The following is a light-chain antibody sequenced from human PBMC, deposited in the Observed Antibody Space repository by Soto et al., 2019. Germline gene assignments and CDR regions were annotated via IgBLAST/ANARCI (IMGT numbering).Light chain of an antibody. Sequence: EIVMTESPATLSVPPPERAALSCRASQSVSSNLAWYQQKPGQAPRLLIYGASTRATGIPARFSGSGSGTEFTLTISSLQSEDFAVYYCQQYGSSLITFGQGTRLEIK. V-gene: IGKV3-15*01. CDR1: QSVSSN. CDR3: QQYGSSLIT. CDR2: GAS. J-gene: IGKJ5*01.